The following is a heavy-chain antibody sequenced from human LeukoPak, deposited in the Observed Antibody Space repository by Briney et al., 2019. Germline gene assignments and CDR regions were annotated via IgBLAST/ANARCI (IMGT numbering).Heavy chain of an antibody. Sequence: PSETLSLTCTVSGGSISSYYWSWIRQPPGKGLEWIGYIYYSGSPNYNPSLKSRVTISVDTSENQFSLRLSSVTAADTAVYYCARAKYYYGSGSPYYFDYWGQGTLVTVSS. V-gene: IGHV4-59*01. CDR2: IYYSGSP. J-gene: IGHJ4*02. CDR1: GGSISSYY. D-gene: IGHD3-10*01. CDR3: ARAKYYYGSGSPYYFDY.